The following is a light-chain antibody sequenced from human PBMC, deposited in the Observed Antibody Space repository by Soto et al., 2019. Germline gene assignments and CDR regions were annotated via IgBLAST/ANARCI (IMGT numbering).Light chain of an antibody. CDR2: AAS. Sequence: DIQMAQAPSSLSAPIGDGDTITWRASQTIIGYLNWYQQKPGKAPRLLINAASNLQSGVPSRFRGSGSETDFTLTITSLQPEDFATYYCQQSYTTPRTFGQGTKVDIK. CDR3: QQSYTTPRT. J-gene: IGKJ1*01. CDR1: QTIIGY. V-gene: IGKV1-39*01.